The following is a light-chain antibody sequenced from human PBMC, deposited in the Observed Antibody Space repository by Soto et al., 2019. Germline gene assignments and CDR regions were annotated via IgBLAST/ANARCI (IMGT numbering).Light chain of an antibody. J-gene: IGKJ1*01. V-gene: IGKV3-20*01. Sequence: ELVLTQSPGTLSLSPGQRATLSCRASQSVTSGYLAWYQQQPNQAPRLLIYGASYRATDIPDRFSGGGSGTDFTLTIGRLETEDFAVYYCQQYGSSSWTFGQGTKVDI. CDR2: GAS. CDR3: QQYGSSSWT. CDR1: QSVTSGY.